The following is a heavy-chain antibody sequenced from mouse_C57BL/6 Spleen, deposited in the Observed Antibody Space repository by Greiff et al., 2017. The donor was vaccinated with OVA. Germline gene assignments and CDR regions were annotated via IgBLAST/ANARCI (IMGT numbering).Heavy chain of an antibody. CDR1: GYTFTSYW. J-gene: IGHJ1*03. Sequence: QVQLQQPGAELVKPGASVKLSCKASGYTFTSYWMHWVKQRPGQGLEWIGMIHPNSGSTNYNEKFKSKATLTVDKSSSTAYMQLSSLTSEDSAVDYCARRWDVWYFDVWGTGTTVTVSS. CDR2: IHPNSGST. CDR3: ARRWDVWYFDV. D-gene: IGHD4-1*01. V-gene: IGHV1-64*01.